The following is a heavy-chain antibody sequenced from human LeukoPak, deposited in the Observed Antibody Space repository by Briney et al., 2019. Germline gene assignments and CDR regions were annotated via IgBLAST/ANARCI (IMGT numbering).Heavy chain of an antibody. D-gene: IGHD6-13*01. CDR2: IYYGGST. Sequence: SETLSLTCTVFGGSISSGGYLWGWIRQPPGKGLEFIGNIYYGGSTYYNPSLKSRVSISVDTSKNQFSLKLSSVTAADTAVYYCLRSRWAYCGQGTLVTVSS. CDR1: GGSISSGGYL. CDR3: LRSRWAY. J-gene: IGHJ4*02. V-gene: IGHV4-39*01.